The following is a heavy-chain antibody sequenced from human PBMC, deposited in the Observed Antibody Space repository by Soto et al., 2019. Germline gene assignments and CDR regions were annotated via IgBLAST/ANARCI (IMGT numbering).Heavy chain of an antibody. CDR3: ARDDIAANYYGGMDL. D-gene: IGHD6-13*01. CDR2: IKQDGSEK. J-gene: IGHJ6*02. CDR1: GFTFNSYW. Sequence: EVQLVESGGGLVQPGGSLRLSCAASGFTFNSYWMTWVRQAPGKGLEWVANIKQDGSEKSYVDSVKGRFTISRDNAENSLSLQMNSLRAEDTAVYYCARDDIAANYYGGMDLWGQGTTVTVSS. V-gene: IGHV3-7*01.